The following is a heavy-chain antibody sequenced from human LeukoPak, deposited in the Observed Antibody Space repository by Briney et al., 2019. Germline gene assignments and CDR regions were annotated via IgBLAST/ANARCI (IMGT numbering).Heavy chain of an antibody. CDR1: GYIFTDYW. CDR2: IYPDDSDT. Sequence: GDSLKISCKTSGYIFTDYWIGWVRQVPGKGLEWMGFIYPDDSDTRYSPSFQGQVTISADKSTSTAYLQWSSLKASDTAMYYCARGAPIFYYFESWGQGTLVSVSA. J-gene: IGHJ4*02. CDR3: ARGAPIFYYFES. V-gene: IGHV5-51*01.